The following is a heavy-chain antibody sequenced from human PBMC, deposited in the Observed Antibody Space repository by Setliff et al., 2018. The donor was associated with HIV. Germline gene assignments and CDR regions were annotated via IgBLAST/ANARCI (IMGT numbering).Heavy chain of an antibody. D-gene: IGHD1-26*01. Sequence: ASVKVSCQPSGYTFTPYDITWVRQAPGQGLEWLGWISPYNGHTNFAQKFQGRVTMTTDTATSPAYMEVRSLRSDDMAVYYCAREVGHPKSFDDWGQGTLVTVSS. V-gene: IGHV1-18*03. CDR3: AREVGHPKSFDD. CDR2: ISPYNGHT. CDR1: GYTFTPYD. J-gene: IGHJ4*02.